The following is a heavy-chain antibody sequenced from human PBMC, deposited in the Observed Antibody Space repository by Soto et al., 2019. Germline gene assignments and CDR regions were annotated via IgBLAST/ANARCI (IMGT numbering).Heavy chain of an antibody. Sequence: EVQLLESGGGLVQPGGSLRLSCAASGFTFNRYAMSWVRQVPGKGLEWLSAIAGSGCCTYYADSVKGRFNISRDNSKNMLYLQMSSLSAEDTAIYYCAKDVRWEEPFHYWGPGTLVTVSS. D-gene: IGHD1-26*01. V-gene: IGHV3-23*01. CDR1: GFTFNRYA. CDR2: IAGSGCCT. CDR3: AKDVRWEEPFHY. J-gene: IGHJ4*02.